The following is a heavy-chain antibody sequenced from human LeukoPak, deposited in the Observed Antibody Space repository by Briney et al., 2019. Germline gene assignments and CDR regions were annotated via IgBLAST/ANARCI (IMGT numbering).Heavy chain of an antibody. Sequence: PGGSLRLSCAASGFTFSGSGMSWVRQAPGKGLEWISSSGDSDGSTYYADSSKGRFTISRDNSKNTLYLQMNNLRAEDTAVYYCAKGGCRGTCNPLAYWGQGALVTVS. D-gene: IGHD2-15*01. J-gene: IGHJ4*02. V-gene: IGHV3-23*01. CDR2: SGDSDGST. CDR3: AKGGCRGTCNPLAY. CDR1: GFTFSGSG.